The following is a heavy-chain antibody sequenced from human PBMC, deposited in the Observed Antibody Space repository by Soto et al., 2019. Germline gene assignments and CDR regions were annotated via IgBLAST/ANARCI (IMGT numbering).Heavy chain of an antibody. J-gene: IGHJ3*02. Sequence: GESLKISCKGSGYSFTSYWIGWVRQMPGKGLEWMGIIYPGDSDTRYSPSFQGQVTISADKSISTAYLQWSSLKASVTVMYYCATPESSTSRYAFDIWGQGTMVTVSS. CDR2: IYPGDSDT. CDR1: GYSFTSYW. CDR3: ATPESSTSRYAFDI. V-gene: IGHV5-51*01. D-gene: IGHD2-2*01.